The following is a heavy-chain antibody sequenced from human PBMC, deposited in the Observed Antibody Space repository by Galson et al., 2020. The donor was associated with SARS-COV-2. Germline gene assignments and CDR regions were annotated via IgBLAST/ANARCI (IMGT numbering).Heavy chain of an antibody. Sequence: SETLSLTCAVYGGSLSGYYWSWIRQPPGKGLEWIGEINHSGSTNYNPSLKSRVTISVDTSKNQFSLKLSSVTAADTAVYYCARVKTRITMVRGVYYFDYWGQGTLVTVSS. CDR1: GGSLSGYY. D-gene: IGHD3-10*01. CDR2: INHSGST. CDR3: ARVKTRITMVRGVYYFDY. V-gene: IGHV4-34*01. J-gene: IGHJ4*02.